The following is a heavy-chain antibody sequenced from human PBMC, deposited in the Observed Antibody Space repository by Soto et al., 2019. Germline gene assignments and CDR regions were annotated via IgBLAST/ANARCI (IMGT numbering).Heavy chain of an antibody. CDR1: GFSLSTSGVG. Sequence: SGPTLVNPTQTLTLTCTFSGFSLSTSGVGVGWIRQPPGKALEWLALIYWDDDKRYSPSLKSRLTITKDTSKNQVVHTKTNMNPVDTATYYCAHRGGHWLHDAFDIWGQGTMVTVSS. D-gene: IGHD5-12*01. CDR3: AHRGGHWLHDAFDI. J-gene: IGHJ3*02. CDR2: IYWDDDK. V-gene: IGHV2-5*02.